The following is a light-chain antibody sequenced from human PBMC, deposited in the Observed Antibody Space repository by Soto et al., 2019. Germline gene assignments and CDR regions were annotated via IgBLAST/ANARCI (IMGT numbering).Light chain of an antibody. CDR3: QQYKNWPPIT. CDR2: GAS. Sequence: EIMLTQSPGTLSFSPLQRLTLXFLASQSVSSNLAWYQQKLGQAPRLLIYGASTRATGIPARFSGSGSGTEFTLTISSLQSEDFAVYYCQQYKNWPPITFGQGTRLEIK. V-gene: IGKV3-15*01. CDR1: QSVSSN. J-gene: IGKJ5*01.